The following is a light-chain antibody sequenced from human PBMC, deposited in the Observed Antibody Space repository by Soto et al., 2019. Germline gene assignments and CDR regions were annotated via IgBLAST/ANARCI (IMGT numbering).Light chain of an antibody. CDR3: QQYGSSGT. J-gene: IGKJ1*01. Sequence: EIVFAQSPGTLSLSPWERATLSCRASQSVSSSYLAWYQQKPGQAPRLLIYGASRRATGIPDRFSGSGSGTDFTLTISRLEPEDFAVYYCQQYGSSGTFGQGTKVDIK. CDR1: QSVSSSY. V-gene: IGKV3-20*01. CDR2: GAS.